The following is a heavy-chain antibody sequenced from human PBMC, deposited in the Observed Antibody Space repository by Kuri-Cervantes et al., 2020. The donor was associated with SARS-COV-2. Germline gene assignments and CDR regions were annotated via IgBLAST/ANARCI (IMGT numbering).Heavy chain of an antibody. D-gene: IGHD6-19*01. V-gene: IGHV3-23*01. CDR2: ISGSGGST. Sequence: GESLKISCAASGFTVSSNYRSWVRQAPGKGLEWVSAISGSGGSTYYADSVKGRFTISRDNSKNTLYLQMNSLRAEDTAVYYCAKDLYSGDYDYYYYMDVWGKGTTVTVSS. J-gene: IGHJ6*03. CDR3: AKDLYSGDYDYYYYMDV. CDR1: GFTVSSNY.